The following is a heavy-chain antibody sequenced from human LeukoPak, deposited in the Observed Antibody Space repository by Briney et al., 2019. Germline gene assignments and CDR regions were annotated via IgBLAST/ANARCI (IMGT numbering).Heavy chain of an antibody. Sequence: GGSLRLSCAASGFTFSNSAMNWVRQVPGKGLEWVSSIDYDSSHIYYAASVRGRFTISRDNARNSVYLQMDSLRVEDTAVYYCARDPLRYLRVGHYDYWGQGTLVAVSS. CDR1: GFTFSNSA. CDR2: IDYDSSHI. D-gene: IGHD3-9*01. J-gene: IGHJ4*02. CDR3: ARDPLRYLRVGHYDY. V-gene: IGHV3-21*01.